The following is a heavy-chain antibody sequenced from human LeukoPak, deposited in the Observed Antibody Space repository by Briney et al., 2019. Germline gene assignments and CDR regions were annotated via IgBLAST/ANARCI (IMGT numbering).Heavy chain of an antibody. CDR2: IKQDGSEK. CDR1: GFTFSSYW. D-gene: IGHD4-17*01. V-gene: IGHV3-7*03. J-gene: IGHJ4*02. Sequence: GGSLRLSCAASGFTFSSYWMSWVRQAPGKGLEWVANIKQDGSEKYYVDSVKGRFTISRDNAKNSLYLQMNSLRAEDTAVYYCARSSDRLRLIFDYWGQGTLVTVSS. CDR3: ARSSDRLRLIFDY.